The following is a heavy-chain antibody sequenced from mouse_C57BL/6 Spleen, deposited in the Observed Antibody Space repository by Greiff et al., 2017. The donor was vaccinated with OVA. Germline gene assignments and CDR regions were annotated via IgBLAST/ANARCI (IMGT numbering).Heavy chain of an antibody. V-gene: IGHV5-16*01. Sequence: EVHLVESEGGLVQPGSSMKLSCTASGFTFSDYYMAWVRQVPEKGLEWVANINYDGSSTYYLDSLKSRFIISRDNAKNILYLQMSSLKSEDTATYYCARVFITGGYFDVWGTGTTVTVSS. CDR2: INYDGSST. D-gene: IGHD1-1*01. CDR1: GFTFSDYY. CDR3: ARVFITGGYFDV. J-gene: IGHJ1*03.